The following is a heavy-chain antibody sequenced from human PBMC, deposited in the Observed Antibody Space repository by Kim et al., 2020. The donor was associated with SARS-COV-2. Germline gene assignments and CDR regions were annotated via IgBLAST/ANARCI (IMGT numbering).Heavy chain of an antibody. CDR3: ARMGYSGCDF. CDR2: ST. D-gene: IGHD5-12*01. Sequence: STNYNPARKSRVTISVDTSKNQFSLKLSSVTAADTAVYYCARMGYSGCDFWGQGTLVTVSS. V-gene: IGHV4-59*01. J-gene: IGHJ4*02.